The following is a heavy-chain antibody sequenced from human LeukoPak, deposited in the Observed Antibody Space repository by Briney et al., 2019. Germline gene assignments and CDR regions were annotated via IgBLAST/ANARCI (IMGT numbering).Heavy chain of an antibody. J-gene: IGHJ4*02. V-gene: IGHV1-8*01. CDR3: ARESGFYGSGSRY. Sequence: AASVKVSCKASGYTFTSYDINWVRQAPGQGLEGVGWMNANSGNTGYAQKFQGRLTMTRNPSTSTAYMELSSLRSEDTAVYYCARESGFYGSGSRYWGQGTLVTVSS. CDR2: MNANSGNT. CDR1: GYTFTSYD. D-gene: IGHD3-10*01.